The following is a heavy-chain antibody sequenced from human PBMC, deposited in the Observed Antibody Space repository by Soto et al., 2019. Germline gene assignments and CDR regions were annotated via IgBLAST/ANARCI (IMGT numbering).Heavy chain of an antibody. Sequence: GGSLRLSCEVSGFTFSSYEMNWVRQAPGKGLEWISYISTTSGAIFYADSVKGRFTISRDNSKNSLYLQMNSLRAEDTAVYYCARDRLSMVGGITYFFDYWAQGTPVTVSS. CDR1: GFTFSSYE. J-gene: IGHJ4*02. V-gene: IGHV3-48*03. CDR3: ARDRLSMVGGITYFFDY. D-gene: IGHD3-10*01. CDR2: ISTTSGAI.